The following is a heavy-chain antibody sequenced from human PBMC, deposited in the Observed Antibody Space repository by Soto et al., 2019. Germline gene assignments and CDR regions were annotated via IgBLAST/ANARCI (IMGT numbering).Heavy chain of an antibody. CDR1: GYTFTSSY. Sequence: ASVKVSCKASGYTFTSSYMHWVRQAPGQGLEWMGMINPSGGSTSYAQKFQGRVTMTRDTSTSTVYMELSSLRSEDTAVYYCARVYCSGGSCYGIDYWGQGTLVTVSS. D-gene: IGHD2-15*01. J-gene: IGHJ4*02. V-gene: IGHV1-46*01. CDR3: ARVYCSGGSCYGIDY. CDR2: INPSGGST.